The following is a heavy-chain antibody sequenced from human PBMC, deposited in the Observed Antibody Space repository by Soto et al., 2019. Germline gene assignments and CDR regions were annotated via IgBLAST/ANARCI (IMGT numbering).Heavy chain of an antibody. CDR2: INHSGST. V-gene: IGHV4-34*01. CDR3: ARGAPRYCSGGSCDSGRDY. D-gene: IGHD2-15*01. CDR1: GGSFSGYF. Sequence: QVQLQQWGAGLLKPSETLSLTCAVYGGSFSGYFWNWIRQPPGKGLEWIGEINHSGSTNYNPSLKSRAAISVDTSKNQFSFQLGSVTAADTAVYYCARGAPRYCSGGSCDSGRDYWGQGTLVTVSS. J-gene: IGHJ4*02.